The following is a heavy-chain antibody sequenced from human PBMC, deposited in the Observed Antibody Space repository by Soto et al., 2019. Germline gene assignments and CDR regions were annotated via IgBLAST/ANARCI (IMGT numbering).Heavy chain of an antibody. CDR1: GGSISSYY. D-gene: IGHD4-17*01. CDR3: VIDYGDYYMDF. J-gene: IGHJ6*03. Sequence: SETLSLTCTVSGGSISSYYWSWIRQPPGKGLEWIGYIYYSGSTNYNPSLKSRVTISVDTSKNQFSLKLSSVTAADTAVYYCVIDYGDYYMDFWCKATTVTVSS. CDR2: IYYSGST. V-gene: IGHV4-59*01.